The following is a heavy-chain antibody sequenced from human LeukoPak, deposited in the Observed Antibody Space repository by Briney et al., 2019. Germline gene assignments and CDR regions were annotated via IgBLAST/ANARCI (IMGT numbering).Heavy chain of an antibody. CDR2: IYHSAST. D-gene: IGHD5-18*01. V-gene: IGHV4-38-2*02. CDR3: ARDKDSYDYLRFDY. CDR1: GYSISSGYY. Sequence: SETLSLTCTVSGYSISSGYYWGWIRQPPGKVLEWIGSIYHSASTYYNPSLNSRVTISVDTSKNHFSLKLSSVTAADTAMYYCARDKDSYDYLRFDYWGQGTLGTVSS. J-gene: IGHJ4*02.